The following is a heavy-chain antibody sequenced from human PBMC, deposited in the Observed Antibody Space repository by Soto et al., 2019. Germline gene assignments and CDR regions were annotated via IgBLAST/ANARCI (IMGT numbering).Heavy chain of an antibody. CDR2: IYYSGST. CDR1: GGSISSGDYY. CDR3: ARDYNGDYGPGYYYGMDV. V-gene: IGHV4-30-4*01. D-gene: IGHD4-17*01. J-gene: IGHJ6*02. Sequence: SETLSLTCTVSGGSISSGDYYWSWIRQPPGKGLEWIGYIYYSGSTYYNPSLKSRVTISVDTSKNQFSLKLSSVTAADTAVYYCARDYNGDYGPGYYYGMDVWGQGTTVTVSS.